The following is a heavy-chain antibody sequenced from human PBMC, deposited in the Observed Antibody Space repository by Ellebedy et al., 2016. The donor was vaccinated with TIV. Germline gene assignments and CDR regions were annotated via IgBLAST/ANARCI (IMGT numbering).Heavy chain of an antibody. CDR1: GYTFTSYD. CDR2: MNPNSGNT. Sequence: ASVKVSCXASGYTFTSYDINWVRQATGQGLEWMGWMNPNSGNTGYAQKFQGRVTITADESTSTAYMELSSLRSEDTAVYYCAREGLRSGSYYAHYWGQGTLVTVSS. J-gene: IGHJ4*02. CDR3: AREGLRSGSYYAHY. V-gene: IGHV1-8*01. D-gene: IGHD1-26*01.